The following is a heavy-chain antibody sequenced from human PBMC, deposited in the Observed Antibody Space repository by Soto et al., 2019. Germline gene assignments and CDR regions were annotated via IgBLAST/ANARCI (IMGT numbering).Heavy chain of an antibody. D-gene: IGHD4-17*01. CDR1: GGSISSSRYD. V-gene: IGHV4-39*01. CDR3: ATYGGDTGRFDY. J-gene: IGHJ4*02. CDR2: SGTT. Sequence: LSLTCRVSGGSISSSRYDWTWIRQPPGKGLEWINSGTTYFNPSLRSRVTISVDTSKNQFSLRLSSVTAADTAVYYCATYGGDTGRFDYWGQGNLVTVSS.